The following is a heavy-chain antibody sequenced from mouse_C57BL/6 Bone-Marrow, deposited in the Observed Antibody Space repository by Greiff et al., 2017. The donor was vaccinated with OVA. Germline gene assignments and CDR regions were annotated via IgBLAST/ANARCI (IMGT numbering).Heavy chain of an antibody. Sequence: VQLQQSGAELVKPGASVKISCKASGYAFSSYWMNWVKQRPGKGLEWIGQIYPGDGDTNYNGKFKGKATLTADKSSSTAYMQLSSLTSEDSAVYFCARGAYYGSSSWFAYWGQGTLVTVSA. CDR3: ARGAYYGSSSWFAY. D-gene: IGHD1-1*01. CDR2: IYPGDGDT. CDR1: GYAFSSYW. J-gene: IGHJ3*01. V-gene: IGHV1-80*01.